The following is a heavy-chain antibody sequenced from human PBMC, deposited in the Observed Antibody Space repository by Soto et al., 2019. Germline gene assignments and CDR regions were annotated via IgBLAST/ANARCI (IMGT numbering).Heavy chain of an antibody. CDR2: IKSKTDGGTA. V-gene: IGHV3-15*01. CDR3: TTLNYGVDV. J-gene: IGHJ6*02. Sequence: LRLSCAASGFSFSNAWMSWVRQLPGKGLEWVGHIKSKTDGGTADYAAPVKGRFTISRDDSKNTLYLQMNSLKTEDTAMFYCTTLNYGVDVWGQGTTVTVSS. CDR1: GFSFSNAW.